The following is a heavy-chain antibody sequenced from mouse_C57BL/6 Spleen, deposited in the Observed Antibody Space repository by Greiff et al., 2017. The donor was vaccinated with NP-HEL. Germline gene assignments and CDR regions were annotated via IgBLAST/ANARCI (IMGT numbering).Heavy chain of an antibody. CDR1: GYTFTSYW. J-gene: IGHJ2*01. CDR2: IDPSDSYT. V-gene: IGHV1-69*01. D-gene: IGHD1-1*01. Sequence: QVQLQQPGAELVMPGASVKLSCKASGYTFTSYWMHWVKQRPGQGLEWIGEIDPSDSYTNYNQKFKGKSTLTVDKSSSTAYMQLSSLTSEDSAVYYCARRGFTTVVNFDYWGQGTTLTVSS. CDR3: ARRGFTTVVNFDY.